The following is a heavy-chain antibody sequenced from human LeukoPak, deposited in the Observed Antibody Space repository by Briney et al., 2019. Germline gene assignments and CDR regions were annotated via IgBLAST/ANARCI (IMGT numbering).Heavy chain of an antibody. Sequence: GESLKISCKGSGYSFTSYWIGWVRQMPGKGLEWMGIIYPGDSDARYSPSFQGQVTISADKSISTAYLQWSSLKASDTAMYYCARGDYGDFRVFYTLFDYWGQGTLVTVSS. V-gene: IGHV5-51*01. D-gene: IGHD4-17*01. CDR3: ARGDYGDFRVFYTLFDY. J-gene: IGHJ4*02. CDR2: IYPGDSDA. CDR1: GYSFTSYW.